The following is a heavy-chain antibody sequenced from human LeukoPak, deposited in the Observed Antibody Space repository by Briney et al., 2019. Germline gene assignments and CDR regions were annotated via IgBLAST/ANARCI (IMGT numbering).Heavy chain of an antibody. CDR3: ARDERGYYYDSSGYYGAYYYYGMDV. Sequence: PGGSLRLSCAASGFTFKTYAMNWVRQVPGKGPEWVSSMSGSGSSTDYADSVKGRFTISRDNSKNTLYPQMNSLRAEDTALYYCARDERGYYYDSSGYYGAYYYYGMDVWGQGTTVTVSS. CDR1: GFTFKTYA. J-gene: IGHJ6*02. D-gene: IGHD3-22*01. V-gene: IGHV3-23*01. CDR2: MSGSGSST.